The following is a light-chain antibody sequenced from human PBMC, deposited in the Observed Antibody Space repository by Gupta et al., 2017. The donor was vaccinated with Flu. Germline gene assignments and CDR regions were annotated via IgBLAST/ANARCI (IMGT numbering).Light chain of an antibody. Sequence: DIQMTQSPSSLSASVGDRVTITCRASQSIIIYLNWYQQKPGKAPKLLIYGASSLQSGVPSRFSGGGSGTDFTLTISRRQPEDFATYYCQQSYTTPSFGPGTKVHIK. CDR2: GAS. CDR3: QQSYTTPS. V-gene: IGKV1-39*01. CDR1: QSIIIY. J-gene: IGKJ3*01.